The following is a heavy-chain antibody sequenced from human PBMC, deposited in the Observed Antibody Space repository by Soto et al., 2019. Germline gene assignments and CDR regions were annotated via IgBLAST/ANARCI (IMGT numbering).Heavy chain of an antibody. CDR2: INSDGSST. V-gene: IGHV3-74*01. J-gene: IGHJ3*02. D-gene: IGHD2-15*01. Sequence: GGSLRLSCAASGFTFSSYWMHWVRQAPGKGLVWVSRINSDGSSTSYADSVKGRFTISRDNAKNTLYLQMNSLRAEDTAVYYCARVHKVVVVAGDSWYAFDIWGQGTMVTVSS. CDR1: GFTFSSYW. CDR3: ARVHKVVVVAGDSWYAFDI.